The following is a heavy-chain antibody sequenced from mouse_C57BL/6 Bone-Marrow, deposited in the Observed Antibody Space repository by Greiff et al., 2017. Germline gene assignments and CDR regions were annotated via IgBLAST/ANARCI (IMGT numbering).Heavy chain of an antibody. J-gene: IGHJ1*03. D-gene: IGHD2-4*01. CDR1: GYTFTSYW. CDR2: IDPTSGGT. CDR3: ARDDYDGPWYFDV. Sequence: VQLQQPGAELVKPGASVKLSCKASGYTFTSYWMHWVKQRPGRGLEWIGRIDPTSGGTKNNEKFKSKATLTVDKPSSTAYMQLSSLTSEDSAVYYCARDDYDGPWYFDVWGTGTTVTVSS. V-gene: IGHV1-72*01.